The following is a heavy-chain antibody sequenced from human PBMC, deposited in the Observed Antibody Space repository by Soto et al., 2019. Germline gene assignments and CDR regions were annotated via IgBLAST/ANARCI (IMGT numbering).Heavy chain of an antibody. V-gene: IGHV4-30-4*01. CDR1: GGSISSGDYY. J-gene: IGHJ4*02. CDR3: ATLGQDYDSSGYHYYFDY. D-gene: IGHD3-22*01. CDR2: IYYSGST. Sequence: SETLSLTCTVSGGSISSGDYYWSWIRQPPGKGLEWIGYIYYSGSTYYNPSLKSRVTISVDTSKNQFSLKLSSVTAADTAVYYCATLGQDYDSSGYHYYFDYWGQGTLVTVSS.